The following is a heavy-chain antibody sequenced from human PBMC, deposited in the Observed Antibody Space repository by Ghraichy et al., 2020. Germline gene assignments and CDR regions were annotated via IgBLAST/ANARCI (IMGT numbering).Heavy chain of an antibody. J-gene: IGHJ5*02. CDR1: GGSISSSSYY. CDR2: IYYSGST. CDR3: ARHQASITMIVVVITKDGNNWFDP. D-gene: IGHD3-22*01. V-gene: IGHV4-39*01. Sequence: GSLSLTCTVSGGSISSSSYYWGWIRQPPGKGLEWIGSIYYSGSTYYNPSLKSRVTISVDTSKNQFSLKLSSVTAADTAVYYCARHQASITMIVVVITKDGNNWFDPWGQGTLVTVSS.